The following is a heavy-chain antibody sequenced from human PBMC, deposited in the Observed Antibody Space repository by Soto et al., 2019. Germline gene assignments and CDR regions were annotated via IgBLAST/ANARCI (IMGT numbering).Heavy chain of an antibody. CDR3: ARDFSMVIVAPGY. J-gene: IGHJ4*02. V-gene: IGHV4-30-2*01. CDR2: IYHSGST. D-gene: IGHD5-12*01. Sequence: PSETLSLTCNVSGGSISSGGYSWSWIRQPPGKGLEWIGYIYHSGSTYYNPSLKSRVTISVDRSKNQFSLKLSSVTAADTAVYYCARDFSMVIVAPGYWGQGTLVTVSS. CDR1: GGSISSGGYS.